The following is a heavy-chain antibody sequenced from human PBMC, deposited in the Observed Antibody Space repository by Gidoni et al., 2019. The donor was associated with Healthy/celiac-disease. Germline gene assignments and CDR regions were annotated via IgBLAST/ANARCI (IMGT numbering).Heavy chain of an antibody. J-gene: IGHJ6*02. CDR1: GFTLSRYA. Sequence: EVQLLEPGGGLVQPGGSLRLSCAASGFTLSRYAMSWVRQAPGKGLEWVSAISGSGGSTYYADSVKGRFTISRDNSKNTLYLQMNSLRAEDTAVHYCAKDAYYYDSSGYPRVGYYYGMDVWGQGTTVTVSS. CDR3: AKDAYYYDSSGYPRVGYYYGMDV. D-gene: IGHD3-22*01. V-gene: IGHV3-23*01. CDR2: ISGSGGST.